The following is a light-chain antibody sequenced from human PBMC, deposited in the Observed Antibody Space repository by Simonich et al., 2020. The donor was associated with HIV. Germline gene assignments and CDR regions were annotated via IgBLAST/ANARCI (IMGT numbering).Light chain of an antibody. CDR3: NSHSSSTNVI. Sequence: QSALTQPASVSGSPGQSITISCTGTSSDVGSYNLVSWYQQHPGKAPRLMIYEGSLRPSGISNRFSGSKSGNTASLTISGLQAEDEADYYCNSHSSSTNVIFGGGTKLTVL. J-gene: IGLJ2*01. CDR1: SSDVGSYNL. V-gene: IGLV2-14*02. CDR2: EGS.